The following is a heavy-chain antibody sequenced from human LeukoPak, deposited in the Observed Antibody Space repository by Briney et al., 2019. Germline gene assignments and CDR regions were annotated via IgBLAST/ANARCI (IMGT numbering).Heavy chain of an antibody. CDR1: GGSISSTNW. D-gene: IGHD2/OR15-2a*01. V-gene: IGHV4/OR15-8*02. CDR3: AREGGPFPPLDY. J-gene: IGHJ4*02. CDR2: VNVLGNT. Sequence: SETLSLTCGVSGGSISSTNWWTWVRQPPGKGLEWIGEVNVLGNTNYNPSLESRVTISIDKSENHVSLKLTSVTAADTAVYYCAREGGPFPPLDYSGQGTLVTVSS.